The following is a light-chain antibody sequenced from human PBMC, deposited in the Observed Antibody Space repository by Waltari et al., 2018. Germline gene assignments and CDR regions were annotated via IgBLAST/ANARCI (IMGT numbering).Light chain of an antibody. Sequence: DILLTQSPTSLSASIGDRVTITCQASQHISNYLNWYQRKPGKAPKLLIYDASDLEPGVPLRFSGTGYGASFTLTISSLQPEDVATYYCQQFDAFPYTFGQGTNIQIK. CDR2: DAS. V-gene: IGKV1-33*01. CDR1: QHISNY. CDR3: QQFDAFPYT. J-gene: IGKJ2*01.